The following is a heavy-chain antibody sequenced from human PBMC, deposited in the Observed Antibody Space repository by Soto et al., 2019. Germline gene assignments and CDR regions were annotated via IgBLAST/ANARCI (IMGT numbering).Heavy chain of an antibody. J-gene: IGHJ5*02. CDR2: INHSGST. D-gene: IGHD3-22*01. Sequence: PSETLSLTCSVYGGSFSGYYWSWIRQPPGKGLEWIGEINHSGSTNYNPSLKSRVTISVDTSKNQFSLKLSSVTAADTAVYYCARYMIVVVRRRYNWFDPWGQGTLVTVSS. CDR3: ARYMIVVVRRRYNWFDP. CDR1: GGSFSGYY. V-gene: IGHV4-34*01.